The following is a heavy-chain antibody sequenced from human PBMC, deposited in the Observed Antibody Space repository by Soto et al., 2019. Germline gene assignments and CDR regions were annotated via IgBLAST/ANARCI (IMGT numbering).Heavy chain of an antibody. CDR3: GNTDGKEHCRWGCWFLGGDY. CDR1: GFTFNIYA. CDR2: INAGGSSA. V-gene: IGHV3-23*01. Sequence: EVQLLESGGGFVQPGGSLRLSCAVSGFTFNIYAMTWVRQPPGKGLDWVASINAGGSSAVYAGSVKGRFTISRDNSKNTVFLQNNSLGAEDTGVYLWGNTDGKEHCRWGCWFLGGDYWGQGTLVTVSS. D-gene: IGHD3-16*01. J-gene: IGHJ4*02.